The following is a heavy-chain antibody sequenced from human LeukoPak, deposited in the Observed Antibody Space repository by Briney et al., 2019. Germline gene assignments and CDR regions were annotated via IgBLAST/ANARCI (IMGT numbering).Heavy chain of an antibody. CDR3: ARAVFDP. CDR1: GGSLSGYY. V-gene: IGHV4-34*01. J-gene: IGHJ5*02. CDR2: INHSGST. Sequence: PSETLSLTCAVYGGSLSGYYWSWIRQPPGKGLEWIGEINHSGSTNYNPSLKSRVTISVDTSKNQFSLKLSSVTAADTAVYYCARAVFDPWGQGTLVTVSS.